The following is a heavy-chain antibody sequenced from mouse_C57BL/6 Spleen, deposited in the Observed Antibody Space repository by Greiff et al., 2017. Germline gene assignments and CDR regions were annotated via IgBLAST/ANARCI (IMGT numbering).Heavy chain of an antibody. V-gene: IGHV1-69*01. Sequence: QVHVKQPGAELVMPGASVKLSCKASGYTFTSYWMHWVKQRPGQGLEWIGEIDPSDSYTNYNQKFKGKSTLTVDKSSSTAYMQLSSLTSEDSAVYYCARSLITTVVGNDYAMDYWGQGTSVTVSS. D-gene: IGHD1-1*01. CDR1: GYTFTSYW. CDR3: ARSLITTVVGNDYAMDY. J-gene: IGHJ4*01. CDR2: IDPSDSYT.